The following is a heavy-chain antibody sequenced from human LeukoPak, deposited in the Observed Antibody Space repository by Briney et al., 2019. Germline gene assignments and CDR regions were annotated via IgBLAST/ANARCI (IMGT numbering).Heavy chain of an antibody. V-gene: IGHV1-69*13. CDR2: IIPIFGTA. CDR3: ARAQILTALLGVPDLRLGAFDI. J-gene: IGHJ3*02. Sequence: SVKVSCKASGGTFSSYAISWVRQAPGQGLEWMGGIIPIFGTANYAQKFQGRVTITADESTSAAYMELSSLRSEDTAVYYCARAQILTALLGVPDLRLGAFDIWGQGTMVTVSS. CDR1: GGTFSSYA. D-gene: IGHD3-3*01.